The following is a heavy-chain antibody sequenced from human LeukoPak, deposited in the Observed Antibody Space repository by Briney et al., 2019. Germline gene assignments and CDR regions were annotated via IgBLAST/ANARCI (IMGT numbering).Heavy chain of an antibody. CDR2: FYYGGTS. CDR1: GGSISTSSYY. Sequence: SETLSLTCTVAGGSISTSSYYWGWIRQPPGKGLEWIGSFYYGGTSYDSPSLQSRVTISVDMSTNQFSLRLSSVSAADTAVYYCARQPSLSYCSGGTCWFDTRGQGTLVTVSS. J-gene: IGHJ5*02. CDR3: ARQPSLSYCSGGTCWFDT. V-gene: IGHV4-39*01. D-gene: IGHD2-15*01.